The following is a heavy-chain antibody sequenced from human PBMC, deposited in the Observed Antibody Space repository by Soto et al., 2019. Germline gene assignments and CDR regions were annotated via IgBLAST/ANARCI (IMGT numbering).Heavy chain of an antibody. V-gene: IGHV3-11*01. Sequence: QVQLVESGGGLVQPGGSLRLACAASGFTFGDYEMSWIRQAAGKGPEWVSFLSRSGNTIYYSDSVKGRFSISRDNAENALYLQMESLRVEDTSTYLFSRSSGWYEADAFDMFGPGTMVTVSA. CDR3: SRSSGWYEADAFDM. J-gene: IGHJ3*02. CDR1: GFTFGDYE. CDR2: LSRSGNTI. D-gene: IGHD6-19*01.